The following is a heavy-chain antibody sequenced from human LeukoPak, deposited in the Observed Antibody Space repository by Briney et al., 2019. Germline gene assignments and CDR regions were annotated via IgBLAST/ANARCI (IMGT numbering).Heavy chain of an antibody. Sequence: PSETLSLTCTVSGASISSSSYYWGWIRQPPGKGLEWIGTIYYSGNTYYNPSLKSRVTISADTSNNQFSLKVTSVTAADTAVYYCASSLLRVSTRDIWGQGTMVTVSS. CDR3: ASSLLRVSTRDI. D-gene: IGHD3-22*01. CDR2: IYYSGNT. V-gene: IGHV4-39*01. CDR1: GASISSSSYY. J-gene: IGHJ3*02.